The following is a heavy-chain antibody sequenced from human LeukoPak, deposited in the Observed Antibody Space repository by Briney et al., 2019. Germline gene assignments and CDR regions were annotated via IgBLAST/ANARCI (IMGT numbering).Heavy chain of an antibody. Sequence: GGSLRLSCVVSGITLSNYGMSWVRQAPGKGLELVAGISDRGGSTNYADSVKGRFTISRDNPKNTLYLQMNSLRSEDTAVYFCAKRGVVIRAVLVVGFHKEAYYFDSWGQGALVTVSS. J-gene: IGHJ4*02. CDR3: AKRGVVIRAVLVVGFHKEAYYFDS. CDR2: ISDRGGST. CDR1: GITLSNYG. D-gene: IGHD2-15*01. V-gene: IGHV3-23*01.